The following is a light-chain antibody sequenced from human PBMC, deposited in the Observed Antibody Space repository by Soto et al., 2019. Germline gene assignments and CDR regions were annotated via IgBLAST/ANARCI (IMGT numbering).Light chain of an antibody. CDR3: HPTDRSLNGYV. CDR2: GNT. Sequence: QSVLAQPPSVSGAPGQRVTISCTGSNSNIGAGYDVHWYQQLPGTAPKLLIYGNTNRPSGVPNRFCGSRSGTSASLAITGLQADDEDDYYCHPTDRSLNGYVFGTRTKLAVL. V-gene: IGLV1-40*01. CDR1: NSNIGAGYD. J-gene: IGLJ1*01.